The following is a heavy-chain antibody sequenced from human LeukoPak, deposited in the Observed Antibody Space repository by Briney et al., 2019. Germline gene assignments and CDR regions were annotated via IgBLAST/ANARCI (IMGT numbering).Heavy chain of an antibody. CDR3: ARGELGTELYFDY. CDR2: IYYSGST. V-gene: IGHV4-31*03. Sequence: SETLSLTCTVSGGSISSGGYYWSWIRQHPGKGLEWIGYIYYSGSTYYNPSLKSRVTISVDTSKNQFSLKLSSVTAADTAEYYCARGELGTELYFDYWGQGTLVTVSS. J-gene: IGHJ4*02. D-gene: IGHD7-27*01. CDR1: GGSISSGGYY.